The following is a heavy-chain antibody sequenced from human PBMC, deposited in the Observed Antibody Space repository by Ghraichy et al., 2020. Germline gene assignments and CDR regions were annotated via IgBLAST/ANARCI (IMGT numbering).Heavy chain of an antibody. V-gene: IGHV1-69*13. Sequence: SVKVSCKASGGTFSSYAISWVRQAPGQGLEWMGGIIPIFGTANYAQKFQGRVTITADESTSTAYMELSSLRSEDTAVYYCASQAVPADFRWFDPWGQGTLVTVSS. CDR1: GGTFSSYA. J-gene: IGHJ5*02. CDR2: IIPIFGTA. D-gene: IGHD2-2*01. CDR3: ASQAVPADFRWFDP.